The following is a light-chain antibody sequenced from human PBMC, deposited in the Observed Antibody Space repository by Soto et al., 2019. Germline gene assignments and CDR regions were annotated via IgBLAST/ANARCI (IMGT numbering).Light chain of an antibody. CDR2: GAS. V-gene: IGKV3-20*01. J-gene: IGKJ1*01. Sequence: EIVLTQSPGSLSLSPGERATLSCRASQSVDSSFFAWYQQKPGQAPRLLIYGASNRATGIPDRFSGRGSGTDFTLTITGLEPEDFAVYYCPQYVSSVTFGQGTKVEIK. CDR3: PQYVSSVT. CDR1: QSVDSSF.